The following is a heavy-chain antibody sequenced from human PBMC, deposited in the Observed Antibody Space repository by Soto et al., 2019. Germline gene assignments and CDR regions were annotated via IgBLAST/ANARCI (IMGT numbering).Heavy chain of an antibody. CDR3: VHHGGDPYYLDF. J-gene: IGHJ4*01. D-gene: IGHD4-17*01. Sequence: QVQLQESGPGLVNPSGTLSLTCAVSGGSLSSSNWWSWVRQPPGKALEWLGEIFYSGSTKYNPSLNRRVTISADQSKNHLSLRLSSVTAADTAVYYCVHHGGDPYYLDFWGQGILVTVSS. CDR1: GGSLSSSNW. V-gene: IGHV4-4*02. CDR2: IFYSGST.